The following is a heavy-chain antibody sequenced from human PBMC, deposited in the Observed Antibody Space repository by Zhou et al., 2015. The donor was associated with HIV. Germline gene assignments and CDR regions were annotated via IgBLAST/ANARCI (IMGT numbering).Heavy chain of an antibody. Sequence: QVQLVQSGAEVKKPGSSVKVSCKASGGTFSSYTLSWVRQAPGQGLQWMGGIIPFFGTVHYAQRFQDRLTIIADKSTGTAYMELSSLRFEDTAVYFCASRANYGANWSFDYWGQGTLVTVSS. J-gene: IGHJ4*02. D-gene: IGHD4-17*01. CDR1: GGTFSSYT. CDR2: IIPFFGTV. V-gene: IGHV1-69*06. CDR3: ASRANYGANWSFDY.